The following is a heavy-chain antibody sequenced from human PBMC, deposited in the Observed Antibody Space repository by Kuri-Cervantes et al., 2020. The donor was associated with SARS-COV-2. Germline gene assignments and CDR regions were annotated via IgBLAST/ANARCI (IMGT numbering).Heavy chain of an antibody. Sequence: GESLKISCAASGFTFSSYWMHWVRQAPGKGLVWVSRINSDGSSTSYADSVKGRFTISRDNAKNTLYLQMNSLRAEDTAVYYCARDPDSSGWYAGGAFDIWGQGTMVTVSS. J-gene: IGHJ3*02. CDR3: ARDPDSSGWYAGGAFDI. CDR1: GFTFSSYW. D-gene: IGHD6-19*01. V-gene: IGHV3-74*01. CDR2: INSDGSST.